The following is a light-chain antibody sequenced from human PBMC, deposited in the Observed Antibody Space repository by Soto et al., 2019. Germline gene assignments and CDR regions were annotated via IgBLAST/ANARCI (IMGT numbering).Light chain of an antibody. CDR1: QSLFTSYNNKNF. Sequence: IVMTQSPDSLAVSMGERATIHCKSSQSLFTSYNNKNFVAWYQQKPGQPPNLLIYWASTRQSGVPDRFSGSGSWADFTLTISRLQAEDVEVYFCGQYDSVHLTFGGGTEVEIK. CDR3: GQYDSVHLT. CDR2: WAS. V-gene: IGKV4-1*01. J-gene: IGKJ4*01.